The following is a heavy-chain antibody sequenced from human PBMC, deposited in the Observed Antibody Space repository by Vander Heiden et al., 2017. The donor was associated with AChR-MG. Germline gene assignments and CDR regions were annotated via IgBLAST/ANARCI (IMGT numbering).Heavy chain of an antibody. Sequence: QVQLVQSGAEVKKPGSSVKVSCKASGGTFSSYAIRWVRQAPGQGLEWMGGIIPIFGTANYAQKFQGRVTITADKSTSTAYMELSSLRSEDTAVYYCARDPEPYYYDSSGYYFGFWFDPWGQGTLVTVSS. CDR1: GGTFSSYA. V-gene: IGHV1-69*06. CDR2: IIPIFGTA. D-gene: IGHD3-22*01. CDR3: ARDPEPYYYDSSGYYFGFWFDP. J-gene: IGHJ5*02.